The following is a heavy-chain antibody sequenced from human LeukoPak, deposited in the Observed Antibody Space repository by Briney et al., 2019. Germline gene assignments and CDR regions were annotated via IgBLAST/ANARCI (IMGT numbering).Heavy chain of an antibody. V-gene: IGHV4-61*01. Sequence: SETLSLTCTVSGYSISSGYYWSWIRQPPGKGLEWIGYIYYSGSTNYNPSLKSRVTISVDTSKNQFSLKLSSVTAADTAVYYCARAPIAAALRFFDYWGQGTLVTVSS. J-gene: IGHJ4*02. D-gene: IGHD6-13*01. CDR1: GYSISSGYY. CDR2: IYYSGST. CDR3: ARAPIAAALRFFDY.